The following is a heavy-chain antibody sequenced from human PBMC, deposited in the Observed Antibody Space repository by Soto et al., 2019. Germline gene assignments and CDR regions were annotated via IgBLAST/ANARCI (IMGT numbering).Heavy chain of an antibody. CDR2: IYYSGST. CDR3: ARWNDILTGLDY. J-gene: IGHJ4*02. D-gene: IGHD3-9*01. CDR1: GGSVSSGSYY. Sequence: SETLSLTCTVSGGSVSSGSYYWSWIRQPPGKGLEWIGYIYYSGSTNYNPSLKSRVTISVDTSKNQFSLKLSSVTAADTAVYYCARWNDILTGLDYWGQGTLVTVSS. V-gene: IGHV4-61*01.